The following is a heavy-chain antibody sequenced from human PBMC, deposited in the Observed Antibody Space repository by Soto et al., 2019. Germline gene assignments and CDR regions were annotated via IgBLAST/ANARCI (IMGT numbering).Heavy chain of an antibody. V-gene: IGHV1-69*13. J-gene: IGHJ6*02. CDR2: IIPIFGTA. Sequence: ASVKVSCKASGGTFSSYAISWVRQAPGQGLEWMGGIIPIFGTANYAQKFQGRVTITADESTSTAYMELSSLRSEDTAVYYCARGYSSSWTSYYYYYYGMDVWGQGTTVTVSS. CDR3: ARGYSSSWTSYYYYYYGMDV. CDR1: GGTFSSYA. D-gene: IGHD6-13*01.